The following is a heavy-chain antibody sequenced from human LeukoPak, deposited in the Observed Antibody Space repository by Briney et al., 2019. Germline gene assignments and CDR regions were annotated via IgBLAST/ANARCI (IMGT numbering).Heavy chain of an antibody. V-gene: IGHV1-2*06. J-gene: IGHJ4*02. Sequence: ASVKVSCKASGYTLTGYYMHWVRQAPGQGLEWMGRINPNSGGTNYAQKFRGRVTMTRDTSISTAYMELSRLRSDDTAVYYCARVDANRIFDYWGQGTLVTVSS. CDR1: GYTLTGYY. CDR2: INPNSGGT. CDR3: ARVDANRIFDY. D-gene: IGHD2-15*01.